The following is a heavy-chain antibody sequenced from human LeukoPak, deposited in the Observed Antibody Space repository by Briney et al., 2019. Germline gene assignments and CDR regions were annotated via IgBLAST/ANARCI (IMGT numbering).Heavy chain of an antibody. J-gene: IGHJ4*02. V-gene: IGHV4-59*01. D-gene: IGHD3-10*01. CDR1: GGSISSYY. Sequence: PSETLSLTCTVSGGSISSYYWSWIRQPPGKGLEWIGYIYYSGSTNYNPSLKSRVTISVDTSKNQFSLKLSSVTAADTAVYYCARDNYGSGITWGQGTLVTVSS. CDR3: ARDNYGSGIT. CDR2: IYYSGST.